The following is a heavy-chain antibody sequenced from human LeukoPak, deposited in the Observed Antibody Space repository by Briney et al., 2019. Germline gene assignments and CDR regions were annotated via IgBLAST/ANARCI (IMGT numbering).Heavy chain of an antibody. Sequence: PGGSLRLSCAASGFTFSSYSMNWARQAPGKGLEWVSYISSSSSTIYYADSVKGRFTISRDNAKNSLYLQMNSLRAEDTAVYYCARGGYYDFWSGQGWFDPWGQGTLVTVSS. V-gene: IGHV3-48*01. D-gene: IGHD3-3*01. CDR3: ARGGYYDFWSGQGWFDP. J-gene: IGHJ5*02. CDR1: GFTFSSYS. CDR2: ISSSSSTI.